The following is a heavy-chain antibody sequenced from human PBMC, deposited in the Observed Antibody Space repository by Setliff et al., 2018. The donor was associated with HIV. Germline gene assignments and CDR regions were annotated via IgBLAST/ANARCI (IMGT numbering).Heavy chain of an antibody. Sequence: GGSLRLSCAASGFTFSSYSMNWVRQAPGKGLEWVSYISSSSNTIYYADSVKGRFTISRDNAKNSLYLQMNSLRVEDTAVYYCASFGYCTKGVCPYYYMDVWGKGTTVTVS. CDR1: GFTFSSYS. D-gene: IGHD2-8*01. CDR2: ISSSSNTI. CDR3: ASFGYCTKGVCPYYYMDV. V-gene: IGHV3-48*01. J-gene: IGHJ6*03.